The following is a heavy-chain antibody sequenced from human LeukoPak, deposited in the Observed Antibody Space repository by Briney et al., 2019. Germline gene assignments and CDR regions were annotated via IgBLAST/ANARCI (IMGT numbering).Heavy chain of an antibody. D-gene: IGHD2-8*01. CDR1: GGSFSGYY. J-gene: IGHJ5*02. CDR3: ARGNGNVGGRLDP. V-gene: IGHV4-34*01. CDR2: INHSGST. Sequence: SETLSLTCAVYGGSFSGYYWSWIRQPPGKGLEWIGEINHSGSTNYNPSLKSRVTISVDTSKNQFSLKLSSVTAADTAVYYCARGNGNVGGRLDPWGQGTRVTVSS.